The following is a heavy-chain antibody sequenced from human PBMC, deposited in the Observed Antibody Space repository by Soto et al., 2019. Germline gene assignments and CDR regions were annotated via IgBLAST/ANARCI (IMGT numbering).Heavy chain of an antibody. Sequence: GASVKVSCKASGGTFSSYAISWVRQAPGQGLEWMGGIIPIFGTANYAQKFQGRVTITADESTSTAYMELSSLRSEDTAVYYCAGRQDVLRFLEWFRYYYGMDVWGQGTLVTVSS. D-gene: IGHD3-3*01. V-gene: IGHV1-69*13. CDR2: IIPIFGTA. CDR1: GGTFSSYA. CDR3: AGRQDVLRFLEWFRYYYGMDV. J-gene: IGHJ6*02.